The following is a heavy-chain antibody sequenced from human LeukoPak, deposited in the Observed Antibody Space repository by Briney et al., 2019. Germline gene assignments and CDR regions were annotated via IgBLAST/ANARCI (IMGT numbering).Heavy chain of an antibody. D-gene: IGHD2-15*01. CDR1: GGTFSSYA. CDR3: ARDFRLDVVVAAYGWFDP. V-gene: IGHV1-69*06. CDR2: IIPIFGTA. J-gene: IGHJ5*02. Sequence: SVKVSRKASGGTFSSYAISWVRQAPGQGLGWRGGIIPIFGTANYAQKFQGRVTITADKSTSTAYMELSSLRSEDTAVYYCARDFRLDVVVAAYGWFDPWGQGTLVTVSS.